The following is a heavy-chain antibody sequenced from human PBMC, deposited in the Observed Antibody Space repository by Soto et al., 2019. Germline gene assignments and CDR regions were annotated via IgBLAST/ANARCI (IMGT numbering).Heavy chain of an antibody. D-gene: IGHD2-8*01. CDR3: ARILGYCTNGVCPYYYGMDV. J-gene: IGHJ6*02. CDR2: IDPSDSYT. V-gene: IGHV5-10-1*01. CDR1: GYSFTSYW. Sequence: GESLKISCKGSGYSFTSYWISWVRQMPGKGLEWMGRIDPSDSYTNYSPSFQGHVTISADKSISTAYLQWSSLKASDTAMYYCARILGYCTNGVCPYYYGMDVWGQGTTVTVYS.